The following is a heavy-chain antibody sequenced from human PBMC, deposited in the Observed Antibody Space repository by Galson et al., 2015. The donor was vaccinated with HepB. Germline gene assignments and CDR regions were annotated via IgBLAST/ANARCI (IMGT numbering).Heavy chain of an antibody. CDR3: ARDPRDKSGYYYGMDV. V-gene: IGHV1-18*01. J-gene: IGHJ6*02. D-gene: IGHD1-26*01. CDR1: GYIFTNYS. CDR2: ISTSRGNT. Sequence: SVKVSCKASGYIFTNYSLSWVRQAPGQGLEWMGWISTSRGNTNYAQNFQGRVTMTTDTSTTTAYMQLRSLTSDDTAVYYCARDPRDKSGYYYGMDVRGRGTTVTVSS.